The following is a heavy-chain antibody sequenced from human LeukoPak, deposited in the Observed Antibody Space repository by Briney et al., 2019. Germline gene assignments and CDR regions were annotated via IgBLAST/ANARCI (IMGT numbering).Heavy chain of an antibody. Sequence: KPSETLSLTCAVSGASVSSSSFFWGWIRQPPGEGPEWLGSVYYNGATYYNPSLKSRVIISLDTSKNQFTLTVTSVTVADTALYFCASRIVQSVTAIETWFDSWGQGTLVTVSS. CDR2: VYYNGAT. CDR1: GASVSSSSFF. D-gene: IGHD4-11*01. V-gene: IGHV4-39*06. CDR3: ASRIVQSVTAIETWFDS. J-gene: IGHJ5*01.